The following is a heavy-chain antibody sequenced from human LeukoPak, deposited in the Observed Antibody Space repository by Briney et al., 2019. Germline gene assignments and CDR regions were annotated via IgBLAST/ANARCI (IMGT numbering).Heavy chain of an antibody. CDR3: ARLITGTQGWFDP. V-gene: IGHV4-31*03. J-gene: IGHJ5*02. CDR1: GGSISSGGYY. D-gene: IGHD1/OR15-1a*01. Sequence: SETLSLTCTVSGGSISSGGYYWSWIRQHPGKGLEWIGYICYSGSTYYNPSLKSRVTISVDTSKNQFSLKLSSVTAADTAVYYCARLITGTQGWFDPWGQGTLVTVSS. CDR2: ICYSGST.